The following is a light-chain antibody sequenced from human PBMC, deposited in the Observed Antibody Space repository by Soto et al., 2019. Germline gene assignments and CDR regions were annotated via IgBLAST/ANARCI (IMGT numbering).Light chain of an antibody. Sequence: QSALTQPPSASGTPGQRVTISCSGSSSNIGSNTVNWYQQLPGTAPKLLIYSNNQRPSGVPDRFSGSKSGTSASLAISGLQSEDEADYYCAAWDDSLNYVFGTGTNVTVL. CDR3: AAWDDSLNYV. CDR2: SNN. J-gene: IGLJ1*01. V-gene: IGLV1-44*01. CDR1: SSNIGSNT.